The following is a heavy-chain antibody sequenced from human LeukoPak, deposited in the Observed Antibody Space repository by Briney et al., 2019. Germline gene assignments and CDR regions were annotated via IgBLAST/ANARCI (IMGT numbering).Heavy chain of an antibody. CDR2: ISYDGSNK. CDR3: ARGTDTKPFWSGYWVDV. Sequence: GGSLRLSCAASGFTFSSSAMPWVRQAPGKGLEWVAVISYDGSNKYYADSVKGRFTISRDNSKNTLYLQMNSLRAEDTAVYYCARGTDTKPFWSGYWVDVWGQGTTVTVSS. CDR1: GFTFSSSA. V-gene: IGHV3-30*03. D-gene: IGHD3-3*01. J-gene: IGHJ6*02.